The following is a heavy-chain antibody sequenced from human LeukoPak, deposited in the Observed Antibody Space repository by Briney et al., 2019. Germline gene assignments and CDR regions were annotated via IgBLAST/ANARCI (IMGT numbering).Heavy chain of an antibody. CDR3: AAAYYGFWSGYYTDNWFDP. V-gene: IGHV4-59*01. Sequence: PSETLSLTCTVSGGSISSYYWSWIRQPPGKGLEWIGYIYYSGSTNYNPSLKSRVTISVDTSKNQFSLKLSSVTAADTAVYYCAAAYYGFWSGYYTDNWFDPWGQGTLVTVSS. CDR2: IYYSGST. J-gene: IGHJ5*02. D-gene: IGHD3-3*01. CDR1: GGSISSYY.